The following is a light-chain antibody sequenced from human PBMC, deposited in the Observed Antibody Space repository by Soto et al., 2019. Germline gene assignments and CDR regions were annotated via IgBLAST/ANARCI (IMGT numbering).Light chain of an antibody. J-gene: IGLJ1*01. CDR1: SSDSGGYQY. CDR3: SSFGSSSSLEV. Sequence: QSALTQPASVSGSPGQSITISCTGVSSDSGGYQYVSWYQQHPGKAHKHMIYDVSNRSSGVSNRFYGPESGTTASLTISGLQADDEDDYYCSSFGSSSSLEVFGTGTKVNVL. V-gene: IGLV2-14*03. CDR2: DVS.